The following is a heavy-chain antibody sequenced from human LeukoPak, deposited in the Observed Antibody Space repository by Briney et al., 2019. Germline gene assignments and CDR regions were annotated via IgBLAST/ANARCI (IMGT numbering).Heavy chain of an antibody. CDR2: INPNSGGT. Sequence: GASVTVSCKASGYSYTGYYLHWVRQAPAPGLEWMGLINPNSGGTNYAQKFQGGVTMTRDTSISTAYMELSRLRSDDTAVYYCASITGTTREDYWGQGTLVTVSS. CDR3: ASITGTTREDY. CDR1: GYSYTGYY. J-gene: IGHJ4*02. D-gene: IGHD1-7*01. V-gene: IGHV1-2*02.